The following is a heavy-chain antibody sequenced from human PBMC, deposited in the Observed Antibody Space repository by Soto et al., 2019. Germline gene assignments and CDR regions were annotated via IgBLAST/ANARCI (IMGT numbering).Heavy chain of an antibody. CDR2: IYYSGST. Sequence: SETLSLTCTVSGGSISSSSYYWGWVRQPPGKGLEWIGSIYYSGSTYYNPSLKSRVTISVDTSKNQFSLKLSSVTAADTAVYYCAGANYDILTGYYNWFDPWGQGTLVTVSS. V-gene: IGHV4-39*01. CDR1: GGSISSSSYY. J-gene: IGHJ5*02. CDR3: AGANYDILTGYYNWFDP. D-gene: IGHD3-9*01.